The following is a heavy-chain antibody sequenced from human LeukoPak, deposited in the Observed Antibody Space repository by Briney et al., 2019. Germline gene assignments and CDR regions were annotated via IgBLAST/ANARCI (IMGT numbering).Heavy chain of an antibody. CDR3: ARLSAANDY. CDR1: GYSISSGYY. J-gene: IGHJ4*02. CDR2: IYHSGTT. V-gene: IGHV4-38-2*01. Sequence: SETLSLTCSVSGYSISSGYYWGWIRQPPGKGLEWIGSIYHSGTTYYNPSLKSRVTISVDTSKNQFSLKLSSVTAADTAVYYCARLSAANDYWGQGTLVTVSS. D-gene: IGHD2-2*01.